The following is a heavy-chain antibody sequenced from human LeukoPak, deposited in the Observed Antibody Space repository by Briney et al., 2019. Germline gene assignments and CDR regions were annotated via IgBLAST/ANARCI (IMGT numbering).Heavy chain of an antibody. J-gene: IGHJ3*02. CDR2: NYYSGST. D-gene: IGHD3-3*01. Sequence: PSVTLSLMCTVSGGSIRSYYWSWIRQPPRKGLEGIGYNYYSGSTNYNPSINSRVTISLDTTKNQFSLKLSSVTAADTAVYYCARDGGRTIFGVATMGAFDIWGQGTMVTVSS. CDR3: ARDGGRTIFGVATMGAFDI. CDR1: GGSIRSYY. V-gene: IGHV4-59*01.